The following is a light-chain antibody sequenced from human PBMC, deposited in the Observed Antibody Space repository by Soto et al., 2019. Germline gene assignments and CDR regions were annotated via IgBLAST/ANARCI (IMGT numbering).Light chain of an antibody. J-gene: IGLJ3*02. CDR2: DVS. V-gene: IGLV2-14*01. CDR3: SSYTSSSFWV. Sequence: QSALTQPASVSGSPGQSITISCTGTSSDVGGYNYVSWYQQHPGKAPKLMIYDVSNRPSGVSNRFSGSKSGNTASLTISGLQAEDEADYYCSSYTSSSFWVFGGGTSSPS. CDR1: SSDVGGYNY.